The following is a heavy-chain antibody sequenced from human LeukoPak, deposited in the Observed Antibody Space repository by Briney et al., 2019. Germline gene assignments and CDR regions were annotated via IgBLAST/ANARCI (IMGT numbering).Heavy chain of an antibody. CDR2: ISWNSGSI. V-gene: IGHV3-9*01. Sequence: PGRSLRLSCAASGFTFDDYAMHWVRQAPGKGLEWVSGISWNSGSIGYADSVKGRFTISRDNAKNSLYLQMSSLRAEDTALYYCAKGGYYYDSSGYLHFDYWGQGTLVTVSS. J-gene: IGHJ4*02. D-gene: IGHD3-22*01. CDR3: AKGGYYYDSSGYLHFDY. CDR1: GFTFDDYA.